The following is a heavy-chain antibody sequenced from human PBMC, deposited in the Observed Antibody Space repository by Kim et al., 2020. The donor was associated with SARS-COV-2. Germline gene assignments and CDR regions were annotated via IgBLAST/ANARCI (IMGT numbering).Heavy chain of an antibody. Sequence: SETLSLTCTVSGGSISSYYWSWIRQPPGKGLEWIGYIYYSGSTNYNPSLKSRVTISVDTSKNQFSLKLSSVTAADTAVYYCARAGLWFGEWLWFDPWGQGTLVTVSS. D-gene: IGHD3-10*01. J-gene: IGHJ5*02. CDR2: IYYSGST. CDR1: GGSISSYY. CDR3: ARAGLWFGEWLWFDP. V-gene: IGHV4-59*13.